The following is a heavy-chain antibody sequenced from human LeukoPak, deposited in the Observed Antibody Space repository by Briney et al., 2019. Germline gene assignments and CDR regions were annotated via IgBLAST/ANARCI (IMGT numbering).Heavy chain of an antibody. J-gene: IGHJ4*02. CDR3: ARQAYYDREEFDY. V-gene: IGHV4-39*01. CDR2: IYYSGST. D-gene: IGHD3-22*01. CDR1: GGSISSSSYY. Sequence: SETLSLTCTVSGGSISSSSYYWGWIRQPPGKGLEWIGSIYYSGSTYYNPSLKSRVTMSVDTSKNQFSLKLSSVTAADTAVYYCARQAYYDREEFDYWGQGTLVTVSS.